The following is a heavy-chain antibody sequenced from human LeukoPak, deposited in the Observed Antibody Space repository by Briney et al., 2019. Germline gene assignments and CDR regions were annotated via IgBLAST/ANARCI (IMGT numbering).Heavy chain of an antibody. Sequence: GASLQISCKGSGYSFTSHWIAWVRQTPAGGLEWMGSISPAASDARYSPSFQRQFSISADKSITTAYMQWSSLKASDTAIYYCVIHEYNGTYIEWGQGTLVTVSS. CDR2: ISPAASDA. V-gene: IGHV5-51*01. D-gene: IGHD1-26*01. CDR1: GYSFTSHW. J-gene: IGHJ4*02. CDR3: VIHEYNGTYIE.